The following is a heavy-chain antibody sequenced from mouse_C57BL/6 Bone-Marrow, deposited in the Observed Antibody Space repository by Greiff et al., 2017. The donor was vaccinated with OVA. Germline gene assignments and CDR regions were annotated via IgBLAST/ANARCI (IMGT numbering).Heavy chain of an antibody. V-gene: IGHV1-15*01. Sequence: QVQLQQSGAELVRPGASVTLSCKASGYTFTDYEMHWVKQTPVHGLEWIGAIDPETGGTAYNQKFKGKAILTADKSSSTAYMELRSLTSEDSAVYYCTRRGGHYYGREDYWGKGTTLTVSS. D-gene: IGHD1-1*01. CDR2: IDPETGGT. CDR1: GYTFTDYE. J-gene: IGHJ2*01. CDR3: TRRGGHYYGREDY.